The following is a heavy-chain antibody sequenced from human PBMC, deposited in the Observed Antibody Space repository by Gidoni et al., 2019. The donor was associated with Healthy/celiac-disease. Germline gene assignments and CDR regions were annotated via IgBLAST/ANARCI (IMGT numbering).Heavy chain of an antibody. CDR1: GYTFTSYY. J-gene: IGHJ4*02. CDR2: INPSGGST. D-gene: IGHD1-26*01. Sequence: QVQLVQSGAEVKKPGASVKVSCKASGYTFTSYYMHWVRQASGQGLEWMGIINPSGGSTSYAQKFQGRVTMTRDTSTSTVYMELSSLRSEDTAVYYCARELAIVGALEYWGQGTLVTVSS. CDR3: ARELAIVGALEY. V-gene: IGHV1-46*01.